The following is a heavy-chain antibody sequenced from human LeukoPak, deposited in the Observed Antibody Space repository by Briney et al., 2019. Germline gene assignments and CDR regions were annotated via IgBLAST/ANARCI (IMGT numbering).Heavy chain of an antibody. CDR1: GGSITSYY. CDR2: IYYSRST. CDR3: ASSRPGATPGYFDY. Sequence: SETLSLTCTVSGGSITSYYWSWIRQPPGKGLEWIGYIYYSRSTNYNPSLKSRVTISVDTSKNQFSLKLSSVTAADTAVYYCASSRPGATPGYFDYWGQGTLVTVSS. J-gene: IGHJ4*02. D-gene: IGHD3-10*01. V-gene: IGHV4-59*01.